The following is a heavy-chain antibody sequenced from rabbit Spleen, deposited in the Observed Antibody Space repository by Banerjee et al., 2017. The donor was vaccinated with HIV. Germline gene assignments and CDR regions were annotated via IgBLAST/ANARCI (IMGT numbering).Heavy chain of an antibody. V-gene: IGHV1S45*01. CDR3: ARDDTGSSGFAFDL. Sequence: LEESGGGLVKPGGTLTLTCTVSGFSFSSNWICWVRQAPGKGLEWIACIDTNDGDTDYANWPKGRFTISKTSSTTVTLQMTSLTAADTATYFCARDDTGSSGFAFDLWGPGTLVTVS. CDR2: IDTNDGDT. CDR1: GFSFSSNW. J-gene: IGHJ4*01. D-gene: IGHD1-1*01.